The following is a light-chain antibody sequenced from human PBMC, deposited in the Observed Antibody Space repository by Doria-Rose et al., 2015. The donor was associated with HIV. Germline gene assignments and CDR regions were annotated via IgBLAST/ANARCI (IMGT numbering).Light chain of an antibody. Sequence: TQSPGTLSLSPGERATLSCSASQSFSSTYLAWYQQKPDQAPILFIYDGSTMVTGIADRLSASGSGTVFTLTIIRLEPEVFALYYCRQYGTSWTFGQGTKVEI. CDR3: RQYGTSWT. V-gene: IGKV3-20*01. J-gene: IGKJ1*01. CDR2: DGS. CDR1: QSFSSTY.